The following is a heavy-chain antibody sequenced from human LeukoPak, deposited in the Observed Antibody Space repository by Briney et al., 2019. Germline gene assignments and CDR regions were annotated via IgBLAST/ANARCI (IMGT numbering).Heavy chain of an antibody. CDR1: GFTYSSYG. CDR3: AKDVSNSTFPLYQ. CDR2: ISGNGGST. Sequence: PGGSLRLSCAASGFTYSSYGMGWVRQAPGKGLEWVSSISGNGGSTYYADSVKGRFTISRDNSKNTLYLQMNSLTAEDTAVYYCAKDVSNSTFPLYQWGQGTLVTVSS. V-gene: IGHV3-23*01. D-gene: IGHD2-2*01. J-gene: IGHJ4*02.